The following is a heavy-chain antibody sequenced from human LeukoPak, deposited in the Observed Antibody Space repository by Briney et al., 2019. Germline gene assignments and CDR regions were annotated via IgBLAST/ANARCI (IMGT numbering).Heavy chain of an antibody. V-gene: IGHV3-30*04. CDR1: GFTFSSYA. Sequence: GGSLRLSCAASGFTFSSYAMHWVRQAPGKGLEWVAVISYDGSNKYYADSVKGRFTISRDNAKNSLYLQVNGLRAEDTAVYYCAKYGLGSHTSFDSWGQGTLVTVSS. J-gene: IGHJ4*02. CDR2: ISYDGSNK. CDR3: AKYGLGSHTSFDS. D-gene: IGHD3-10*01.